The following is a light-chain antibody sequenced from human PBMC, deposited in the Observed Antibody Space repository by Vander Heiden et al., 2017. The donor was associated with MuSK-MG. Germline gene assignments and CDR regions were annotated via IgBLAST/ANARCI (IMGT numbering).Light chain of an antibody. CDR2: AAS. Sequence: IQLTQSPSFLSASVGDRVTITCRASQGISSYLAWYQQKPGKAPKLLIYAASTLQSGVPSRFSGSGSGTEFTLTISSLQPEDFATYYCQQRNSYPRITFGHGTKVDIK. CDR3: QQRNSYPRIT. J-gene: IGKJ3*01. CDR1: QGISSY. V-gene: IGKV1-9*01.